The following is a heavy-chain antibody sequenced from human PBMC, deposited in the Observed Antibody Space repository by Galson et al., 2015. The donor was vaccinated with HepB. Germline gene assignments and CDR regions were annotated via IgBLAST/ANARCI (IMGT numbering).Heavy chain of an antibody. CDR3: AKPNFGDYGNGFDV. Sequence: SLRLSCAASGFTFSSYGMHWVRQAPGKGLEWVAVIWYDGSNIYYTDSVKGRFTISRDNSKNTLSLQMNSLRAEDTAVYFCAKPNFGDYGNGFDVWGQGTMVTVAS. J-gene: IGHJ3*01. D-gene: IGHD4-17*01. V-gene: IGHV3-33*06. CDR1: GFTFSSYG. CDR2: IWYDGSNI.